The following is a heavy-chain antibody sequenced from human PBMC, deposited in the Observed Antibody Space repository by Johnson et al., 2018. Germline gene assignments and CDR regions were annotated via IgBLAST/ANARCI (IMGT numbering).Heavy chain of an antibody. J-gene: IGHJ1*01. V-gene: IGHV4-34*01. CDR2: INYSAST. D-gene: IGHD1-26*01. Sequence: QVQLQQWGAGLLKPSETLSLTCAVYGGSFSDYYWSWIRQPPGKGLEWIGEINYSASTNYNPSLKSRVTISVDTSENQFSLKLSSVIAADTAVYYCARAPLGATRTQYFQHWGQGTLVIVSS. CDR3: ARAPLGATRTQYFQH. CDR1: GGSFSDYY.